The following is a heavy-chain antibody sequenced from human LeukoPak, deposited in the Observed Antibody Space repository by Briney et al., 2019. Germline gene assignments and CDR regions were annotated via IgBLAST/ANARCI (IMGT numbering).Heavy chain of an antibody. V-gene: IGHV3-11*04. CDR1: GFTFSDYY. Sequence: GGSLRLSCAASGFTFSDYYMSWIRQAPGKGLEWVSYISSSGSTIYYADSVKGRFTISRDNAKNSLYLQMNSLRAEDTAVYYCARDYYDFWSGYLVRYFDYWGQGTLVTVSS. CDR3: ARDYYDFWSGYLVRYFDY. J-gene: IGHJ4*02. D-gene: IGHD3-3*01. CDR2: ISSSGSTI.